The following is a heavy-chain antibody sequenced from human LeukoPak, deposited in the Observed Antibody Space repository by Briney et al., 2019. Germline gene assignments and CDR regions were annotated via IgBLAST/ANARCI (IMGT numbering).Heavy chain of an antibody. Sequence: GGSLRLSCAAHRFTFSRYWMHWVRHAPGKGLVWVSRINSDGSSTSYADSVKGRFTISRDNAKNTLYLQMNILRAEGKTLYYCARDCNYYDSSGPADYWGQGTLVTVSS. CDR1: RFTFSRYW. D-gene: IGHD3-22*01. CDR2: INSDGSST. V-gene: IGHV3-74*01. J-gene: IGHJ4*02. CDR3: ARDCNYYDSSGPADY.